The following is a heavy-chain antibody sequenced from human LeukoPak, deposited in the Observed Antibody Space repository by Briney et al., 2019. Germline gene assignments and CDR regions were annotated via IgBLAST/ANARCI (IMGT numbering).Heavy chain of an antibody. CDR2: ISYDGSNK. Sequence: PGGSLRLSCAASGFTFSSYGMHWVRQAPGKGLEWVAVISYDGSNKYYAGSVKGRFTISRDNSKNTLYLQMNSLRAEDTAVYYCAKAGGLYYYYYMDVWGKGTTVTVSS. CDR3: AKAGGLYYYYYMDV. J-gene: IGHJ6*03. CDR1: GFTFSSYG. V-gene: IGHV3-30*18. D-gene: IGHD5-12*01.